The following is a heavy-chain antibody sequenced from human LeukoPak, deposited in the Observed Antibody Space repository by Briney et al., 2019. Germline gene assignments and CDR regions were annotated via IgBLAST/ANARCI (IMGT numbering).Heavy chain of an antibody. J-gene: IGHJ4*02. CDR1: GYTFTSYD. Sequence: ASVKVSCKASGYTFTSYDINWVRQATGQGLEWMGWMNPNSGNTGYAQKFQGRVTITWTTSISTAYMELSSLRSEDTAVYYCARGERDDYSKNFDYWGQGTLVTVSS. V-gene: IGHV1-8*03. CDR3: ARGERDDYSKNFDY. CDR2: MNPNSGNT. D-gene: IGHD4-11*01.